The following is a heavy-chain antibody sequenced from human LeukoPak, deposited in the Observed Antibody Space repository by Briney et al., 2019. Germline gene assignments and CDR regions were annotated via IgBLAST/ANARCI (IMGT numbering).Heavy chain of an antibody. CDR1: GGSISSYY. J-gene: IGHJ5*02. CDR3: ARETYSTASHNWFDP. D-gene: IGHD4-11*01. CDR2: IYYSGST. Sequence: SETLSLTCTVSGGSISSYYWSWIRQPPGKGLEWIGYIYYSGSTSYNPSLKSRVTISVDTSKNQFSLKLSSVTAADTAVYYCARETYSTASHNWFDPWGQGTLVTVSS. V-gene: IGHV4-59*01.